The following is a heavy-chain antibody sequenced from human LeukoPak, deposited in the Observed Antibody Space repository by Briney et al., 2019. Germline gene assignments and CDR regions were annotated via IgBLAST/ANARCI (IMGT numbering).Heavy chain of an antibody. V-gene: IGHV1-69*13. CDR3: ARVVSGSYYSFDY. CDR2: IIPIFGTA. J-gene: IGHJ4*02. D-gene: IGHD1-26*01. Sequence: ASVKVSCKASGYTLTGYAVNWVRQAPGQGLEWMGGIIPIFGTANYAQKFQGRVTITADESTSTAYMELSSLRSEDTAVYYCARVVSGSYYSFDYWGQGTLVTVSS. CDR1: GYTLTGYA.